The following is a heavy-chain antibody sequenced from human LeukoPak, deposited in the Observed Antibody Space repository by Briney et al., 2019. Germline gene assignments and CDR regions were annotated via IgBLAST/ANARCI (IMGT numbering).Heavy chain of an antibody. Sequence: GGSLRLSCAASGFTFSSYEMNWVRQAPGKGLEWVSSISSSGSTIYYADSVKGRFTISRDNAKNSLYLQMNSLRAEDTAVYYCAREGALHRRSAFDYWGQGTLVTVSS. CDR3: AREGALHRRSAFDY. V-gene: IGHV3-48*03. D-gene: IGHD4-11*01. J-gene: IGHJ4*02. CDR2: ISSSGSTI. CDR1: GFTFSSYE.